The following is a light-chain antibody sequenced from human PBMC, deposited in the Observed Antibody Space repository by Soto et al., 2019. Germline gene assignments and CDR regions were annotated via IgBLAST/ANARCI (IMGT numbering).Light chain of an antibody. Sequence: DIQMTQSPPSLSASVGDRVTITCRASQGIRNFVAWYQQKPGKAPKLLIYAASTLQSGVPSRFSGSGSGTDLTPNINSLQPEDVATYYCQKYSSVPVFGPGTKVEIK. J-gene: IGKJ3*01. CDR3: QKYSSVPV. CDR2: AAS. V-gene: IGKV1-27*01. CDR1: QGIRNF.